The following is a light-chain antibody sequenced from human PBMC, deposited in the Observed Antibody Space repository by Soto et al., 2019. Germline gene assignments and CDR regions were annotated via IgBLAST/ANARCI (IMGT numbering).Light chain of an antibody. CDR3: MQALQTPWT. J-gene: IGKJ1*01. V-gene: IGKV2-28*01. Sequence: DIVMTQSPLSLTVTPGEPASISCRSSQSLRHSNGFNYLDWYLQKPGQSPQLLIYLGSNRASGVPDRFIGSGSGTDFTLRISRVEAEDVGIYYCMQALQTPWTFGQGTKVDIK. CDR1: QSLRHSNGFNY. CDR2: LGS.